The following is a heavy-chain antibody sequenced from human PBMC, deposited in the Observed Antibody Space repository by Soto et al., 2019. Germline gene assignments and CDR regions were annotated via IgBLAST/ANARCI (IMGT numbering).Heavy chain of an antibody. D-gene: IGHD5-12*01. J-gene: IGHJ6*02. CDR1: GGSISSGGYY. CDR3: ARESGYDFENYYGMDV. V-gene: IGHV4-31*03. Sequence: SETLSLTCTVSGGSISSGGYYWSWIRQHPGKGLEWIGYIYYSGSTYYNPSLKSRVTISVDTSKNQFSLKLSSVTAADTAVYYCARESGYDFENYYGMDVWGQGTTVTVSS. CDR2: IYYSGST.